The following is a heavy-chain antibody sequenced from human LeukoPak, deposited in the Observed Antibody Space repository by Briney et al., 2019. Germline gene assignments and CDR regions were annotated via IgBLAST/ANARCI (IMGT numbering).Heavy chain of an antibody. CDR3: ARDIPGAWAFDI. CDR1: GGTFSSYA. Sequence: SVKVSCKASGGTFSSYAISWVRQAPGQGLEWMGGIIPIFGTANYAQKFQGRVTITADESTSTAYMELRSLRSDDTAVYYCARDIPGAWAFDIWGQGTMVTVSS. D-gene: IGHD7-27*01. J-gene: IGHJ3*02. CDR2: IIPIFGTA. V-gene: IGHV1-69*01.